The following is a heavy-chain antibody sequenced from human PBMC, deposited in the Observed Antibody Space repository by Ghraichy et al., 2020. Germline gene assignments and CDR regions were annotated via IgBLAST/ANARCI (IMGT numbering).Heavy chain of an antibody. V-gene: IGHV4-34*01. D-gene: IGHD2-2*01. CDR1: GGSFSGYY. CDR2: INHSGST. Sequence: SETLSLTCAVYGGSFSGYYWSWIRQPPGKGLEWIGEINHSGSTNYNPSLKSRVTISVDTSKNQFSLKLSSVTAADTAVYYCARGLTDIVVVPAAQTHLEWLLSPFRWFDPWGQGTLVTVSS. CDR3: ARGLTDIVVVPAAQTHLEWLLSPFRWFDP. J-gene: IGHJ5*02.